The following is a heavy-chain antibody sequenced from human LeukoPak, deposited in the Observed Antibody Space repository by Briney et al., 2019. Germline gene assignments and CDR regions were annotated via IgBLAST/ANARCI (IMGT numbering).Heavy chain of an antibody. CDR3: ARDSGTTGWHTFDN. J-gene: IGHJ4*02. V-gene: IGHV6-1*01. CDR1: GDSVSSKNGA. D-gene: IGHD6-19*01. CDR2: TYYRSKWYN. Sequence: SQTLSLTCAVSGDSVSSKNGAWNWIRQSTSRGLEWLGRTYYRSKWYNDYAESMEGRMTISQDTSKNQYSLHLNSVTPDDTAVYYCARDSGTTGWHTFDNWGQGTLVTVSS.